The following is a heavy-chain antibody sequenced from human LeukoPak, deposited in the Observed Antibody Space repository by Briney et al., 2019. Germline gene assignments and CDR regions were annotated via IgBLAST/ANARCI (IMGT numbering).Heavy chain of an antibody. J-gene: IGHJ5*02. CDR2: IYYSGST. CDR1: GGSISSYY. D-gene: IGHD3-3*01. CDR3: ARVRFLEWLLFPGWFDP. V-gene: IGHV4-59*01. Sequence: SETLSLTCTVSGGSISSYYWSWIRQPPGKRLEWIGYIYYSGSTNYNPSLMSRVTISVDTSKNQFSLKLSSVTAADTAVYYCARVRFLEWLLFPGWFDPWGQGTLVTVSS.